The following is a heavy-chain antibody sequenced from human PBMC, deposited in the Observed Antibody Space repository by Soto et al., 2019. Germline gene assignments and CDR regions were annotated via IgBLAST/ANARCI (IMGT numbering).Heavy chain of an antibody. D-gene: IGHD3-16*02. V-gene: IGHV1-8*01. CDR3: ARGDAYDYIWGSYRYLTFDY. CDR2: MNPNSGNT. Sequence: QVQLVQSGAEVKKPGASVKVSCKASGYTFTSYDINWVRQATGQGLEWMGWMNPNSGNTGYAQKFQGRVTMTRNTSRSTAYMELSSLRSEDTAVYYCARGDAYDYIWGSYRYLTFDYWGQGTLVTVSS. J-gene: IGHJ4*02. CDR1: GYTFTSYD.